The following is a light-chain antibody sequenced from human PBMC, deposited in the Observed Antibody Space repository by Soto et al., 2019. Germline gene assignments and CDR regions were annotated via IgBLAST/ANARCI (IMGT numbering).Light chain of an antibody. V-gene: IGKV3-20*01. CDR3: QQYGGSPFT. CDR1: QSVDRY. CDR2: AAS. Sequence: EVVLTQSPDTLSLSPGETATLSCRASQSVDRYVAWYQQKGGQAPRLLIYAASTRATGVPDRFSGSGSGTDFALTISRLETEDFAVYYCQQYGGSPFTFGPGTKVDIK. J-gene: IGKJ3*01.